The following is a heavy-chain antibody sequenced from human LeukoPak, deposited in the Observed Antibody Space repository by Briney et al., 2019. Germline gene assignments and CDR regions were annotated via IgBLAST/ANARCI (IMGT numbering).Heavy chain of an antibody. D-gene: IGHD3-22*01. Sequence: GGSLRLSCAASGFTFSSYWMSWVRQAPGKGLEWVANIKQDGSEKYYVDSVKGRLTISRDNAKNSLYLQMNSLRAEDTAVYYCAKSPEGYYYDSSGYYGRDYFDYWGQGTLVTVSS. CDR3: AKSPEGYYYDSSGYYGRDYFDY. CDR1: GFTFSSYW. CDR2: IKQDGSEK. V-gene: IGHV3-7*01. J-gene: IGHJ4*02.